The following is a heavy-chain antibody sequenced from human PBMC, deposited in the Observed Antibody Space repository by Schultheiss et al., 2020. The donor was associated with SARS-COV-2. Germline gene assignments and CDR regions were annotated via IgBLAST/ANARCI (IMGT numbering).Heavy chain of an antibody. D-gene: IGHD3-10*01. CDR3: ARRVVWLWFRDEGMDV. J-gene: IGHJ6*02. V-gene: IGHV4-34*09. CDR2: IYYSGST. Sequence: SETLSLTCAVYGGSFSGYYWSWIRQPPGKGLEWIGYIYYSGSTYYNPSLKSRVTISVDTSKNQFSLKLSSVTAADTAVYYCARRVVWLWFRDEGMDVWGQGTTVTVSS. CDR1: GGSFSGYY.